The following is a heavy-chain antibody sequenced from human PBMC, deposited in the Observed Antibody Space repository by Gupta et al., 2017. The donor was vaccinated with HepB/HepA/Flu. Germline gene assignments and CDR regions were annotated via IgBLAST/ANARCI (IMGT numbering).Heavy chain of an antibody. CDR1: GFTFSSYA. V-gene: IGHV3-23*01. J-gene: IGHJ1*01. CDR2: ISGSGGST. Sequence: EVQLLESGGGLVQPGGSLRLSCAASGFTFSSYAMSWVRQAPGKGLEWVSAISGSGGSTYYADSVKCRFTISRDNSKNTLYLQMNSLRAEDTAVYYCANPGIAAAGFQHWGQGTLVTVSS. D-gene: IGHD6-13*01. CDR3: ANPGIAAAGFQH.